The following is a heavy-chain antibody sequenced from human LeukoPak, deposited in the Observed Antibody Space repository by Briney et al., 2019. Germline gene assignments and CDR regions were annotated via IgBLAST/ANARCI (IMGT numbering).Heavy chain of an antibody. Sequence: TGGSLRLSCVVSGITLSNYGMSWVRQAPGKGLEWVSGISERGGSTNYADSVKGRFIISRDTSKNTVYLQMNSLRAEDTAVYYCAKKLWFGESYYFDYWGQGTLVTVSS. CDR1: GITLSNYG. V-gene: IGHV3-23*01. CDR2: ISERGGST. D-gene: IGHD3-10*01. CDR3: AKKLWFGESYYFDY. J-gene: IGHJ4*02.